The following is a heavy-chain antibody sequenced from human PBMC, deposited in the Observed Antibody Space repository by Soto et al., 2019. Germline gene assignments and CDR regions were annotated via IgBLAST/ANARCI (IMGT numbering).Heavy chain of an antibody. CDR3: ARKDKSGYFNWFDP. CDR1: GYRFTSYW. D-gene: IGHD3-22*01. V-gene: IGHV5-51*01. Sequence: PGESLKISCRTSGYRFTSYWIAWVRQMPGKGLEWMGIIFPSDSDTRYSPSFQGQVTISADRSTSTVFLQWASLKASDAAVYFCARKDKSGYFNWFDPWGQGTLVTVSS. J-gene: IGHJ5*02. CDR2: IFPSDSDT.